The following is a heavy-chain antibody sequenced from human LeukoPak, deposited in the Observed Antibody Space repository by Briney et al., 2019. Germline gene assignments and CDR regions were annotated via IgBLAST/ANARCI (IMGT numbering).Heavy chain of an antibody. D-gene: IGHD3-22*01. CDR2: IYYSGST. Sequence: SETLSLTCTVSGGSISSYYWSWIRQPPGKGLEWIGYIYYSGSTNYNPSLKSRVTISVDTSKNQFSLKLSSVTAADTAVYYWARHTLGGDSSGYYYGPSYYYMDVWGKGTTVTVSS. CDR1: GGSISSYY. J-gene: IGHJ6*03. CDR3: ARHTLGGDSSGYYYGPSYYYMDV. V-gene: IGHV4-59*01.